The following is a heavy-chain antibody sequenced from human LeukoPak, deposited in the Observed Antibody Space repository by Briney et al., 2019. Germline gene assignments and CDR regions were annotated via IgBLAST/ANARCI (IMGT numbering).Heavy chain of an antibody. CDR2: IKEDGSER. CDR1: GFTFSNYW. D-gene: IGHD3-10*01. Sequence: GGSLRLSCAASGFTFSNYWMSWVRQAPGQGLEWVANIKEDGSERYYVDSVKGRFTISRDNAKNSLYLQMNSLRAEDTAVYYCARTIRGYWGQGTLVTVSS. V-gene: IGHV3-7*01. CDR3: ARTIRGY. J-gene: IGHJ4*02.